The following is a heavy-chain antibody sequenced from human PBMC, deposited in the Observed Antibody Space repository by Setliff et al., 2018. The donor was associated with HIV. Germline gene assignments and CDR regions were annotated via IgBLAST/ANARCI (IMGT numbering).Heavy chain of an antibody. CDR3: ARRIPLRQWMVPGDSFDV. D-gene: IGHD3-10*01. CDR1: GGSVTSSGFH. V-gene: IGHV4-39*01. J-gene: IGHJ3*01. CDR2: VHNSGST. Sequence: PSETLSLTCTVSGGSVTSSGFHWGWIRQPPGKGLEWIASVHNSGSTYYNSSLKSRITISLDTSKNRLSLRLRSVTAADTAVYYCARRIPLRQWMVPGDSFDVWGRGTKVTVSS.